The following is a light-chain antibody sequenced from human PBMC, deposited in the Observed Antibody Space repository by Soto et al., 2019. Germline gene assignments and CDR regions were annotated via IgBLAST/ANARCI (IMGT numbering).Light chain of an antibody. CDR2: WAS. J-gene: IGKJ1*01. CDR1: QSVLYSPNNKNY. V-gene: IGKV4-1*01. CDR3: QQYYSTPGT. Sequence: DIVMTQSPDSLAVSLGERATFNCKSSQSVLYSPNNKNYLAWYQQKPGQPPKLLIYWASTRESGVPDRFSGSGSGTDFTLTISSLQAEDVAVYYCQQYYSTPGTFGQGTKVEI.